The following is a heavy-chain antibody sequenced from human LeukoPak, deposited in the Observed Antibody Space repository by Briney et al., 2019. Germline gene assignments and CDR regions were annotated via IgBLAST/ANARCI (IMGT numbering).Heavy chain of an antibody. CDR3: ARGGSRSRRGDDAFDI. V-gene: IGHV1-18*01. CDR2: ISAYNGNT. D-gene: IGHD3-10*01. J-gene: IGHJ3*02. Sequence: ASVKVSCKASGYTFTNYAMNWVRQAPGQGLEWMGWISAYNGNTELAQKFQGRVTLATDASTSTAYVELRSLSSDDTAVYFCARGGSRSRRGDDAFDIWGQGTMVTVSS. CDR1: GYTFTNYA.